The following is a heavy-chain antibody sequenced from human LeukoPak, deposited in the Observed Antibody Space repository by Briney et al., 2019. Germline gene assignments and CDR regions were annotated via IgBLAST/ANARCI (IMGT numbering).Heavy chain of an antibody. CDR1: GYTLTELS. CDR3: ATRGGDYGDYPPGYYYYYMDV. D-gene: IGHD4-17*01. CDR2: FDPEDGET. Sequence: GASVKVSCKVSGYTLTELSMHWVRQAPGKGLEWMGGFDPEDGETIYAQKFQGRVTMTEDTSTDTAYMELSSLRSEDTAVYYCATRGGDYGDYPPGYYYYYMDVWGKGTTVTVSS. V-gene: IGHV1-24*01. J-gene: IGHJ6*03.